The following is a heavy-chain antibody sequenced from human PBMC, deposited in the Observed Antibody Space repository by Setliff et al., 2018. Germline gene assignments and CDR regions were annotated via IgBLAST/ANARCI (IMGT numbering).Heavy chain of an antibody. CDR3: ARDQLQPYYYMDV. Sequence: GGSMRLSCAVSGFTFSAHGMHWVRQAPGKGPEWVAVIWFDGRKTQYGDSVKGRFTVSRDNSKDMLYLHMNSLRAEDTAVYYCARDQLQPYYYMDVWGKGTTVTVSS. CDR1: GFTFSAHG. J-gene: IGHJ6*03. V-gene: IGHV3-33*01. D-gene: IGHD2-2*01. CDR2: IWFDGRKT.